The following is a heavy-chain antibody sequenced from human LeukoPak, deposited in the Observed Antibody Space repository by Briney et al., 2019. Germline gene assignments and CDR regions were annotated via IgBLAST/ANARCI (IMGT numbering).Heavy chain of an antibody. CDR3: ARGADEELYFDY. V-gene: IGHV1-3*01. J-gene: IGHJ4*02. D-gene: IGHD1-26*01. CDR1: VYTFTSYT. CDR2: INAGNGNT. Sequence: GASVKVSCKASVYTFTSYTMHWVRQAPGQRLEWMGWINAGNGNTKYSQEFQGRVTITRDTSASTAYMELRSLRSDDTAVYYCARGADEELYFDYWGQGTLVTVSS.